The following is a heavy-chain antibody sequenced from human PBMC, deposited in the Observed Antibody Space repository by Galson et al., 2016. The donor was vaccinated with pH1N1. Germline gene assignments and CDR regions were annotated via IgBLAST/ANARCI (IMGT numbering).Heavy chain of an antibody. Sequence: SLRLSCAASGFTFSNHAMHWVRRVPGKGLDWVALIWYDGSNQYYTDSVKGRFTISRDNSNNTLYLQMKSLRVEDTAVYYCVRESWRFGGDFDYWGQGTLVAVSS. CDR3: VRESWRFGGDFDY. D-gene: IGHD2-15*01. CDR1: GFTFSNHA. V-gene: IGHV3-33*01. J-gene: IGHJ4*02. CDR2: IWYDGSNQ.